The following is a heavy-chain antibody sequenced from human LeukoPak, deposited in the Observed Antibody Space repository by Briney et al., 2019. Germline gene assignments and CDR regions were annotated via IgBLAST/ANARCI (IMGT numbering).Heavy chain of an antibody. CDR3: ATTKYDYVWGSYEDWFDP. CDR1: GGTFSSYA. V-gene: IGHV1-69*04. D-gene: IGHD3-16*01. CDR2: IIPILGIA. Sequence: ASVKVSCKASGGTFSSYAISWVRQAPGQGLEWMGRIIPILGIANYAQKFQGRVTITADKSTSTAYMELSSLRSEDTAVYYCATTKYDYVWGSYEDWFDPWGQGTLVTVSS. J-gene: IGHJ5*02.